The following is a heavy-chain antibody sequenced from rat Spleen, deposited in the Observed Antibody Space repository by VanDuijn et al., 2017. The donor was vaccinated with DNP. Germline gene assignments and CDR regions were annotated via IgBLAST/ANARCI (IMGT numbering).Heavy chain of an antibody. J-gene: IGHJ2*01. Sequence: EVLLVESDGGLVQPGRSLKLSCAVSGFTFSDYYMAWVRQAPTKGLEWVASISPSGGSTYYPDSVKGRFTISRDNAKSTLYLQMNSLRSEDTATYYCARGGTYYGPGWGQGVMVTVSS. V-gene: IGHV5-25*01. D-gene: IGHD1-6*01. CDR2: ISPSGGST. CDR1: GFTFSDYY. CDR3: ARGGTYYGPG.